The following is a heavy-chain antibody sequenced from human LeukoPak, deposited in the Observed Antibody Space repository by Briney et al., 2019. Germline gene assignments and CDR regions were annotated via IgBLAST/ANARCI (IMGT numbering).Heavy chain of an antibody. J-gene: IGHJ4*02. V-gene: IGHV4-30-4*01. Sequence: SQTLSLTCTVSGGSISSGDYYWGWIRQPPGKGLEWIGYIYYSGSTYYNPSLKSRVTISVDTSKNQFSLKLSSVTAADTAVYYCAAYCSSTSCYFVDYWGQGTLVTVSS. CDR3: AAYCSSTSCYFVDY. D-gene: IGHD2-2*01. CDR2: IYYSGST. CDR1: GGSISSGDYY.